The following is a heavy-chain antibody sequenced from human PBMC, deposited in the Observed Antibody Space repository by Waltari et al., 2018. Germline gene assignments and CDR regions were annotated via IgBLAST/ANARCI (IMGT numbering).Heavy chain of an antibody. J-gene: IGHJ4*02. V-gene: IGHV3-23*01. CDR2: ISGSGGST. CDR3: AKVEDGGNSEGY. D-gene: IGHD2-21*02. Sequence: EVQLLESGGGLVQPGGSLRLSCAASGFTFSSYAMSWVRQAPGKGLGWVSAISGSGGSTYYADSVKGRFTISRDNSKNTLYLQMNSLRAEDTAVYYCAKVEDGGNSEGYWGQGTLVTVSS. CDR1: GFTFSSYA.